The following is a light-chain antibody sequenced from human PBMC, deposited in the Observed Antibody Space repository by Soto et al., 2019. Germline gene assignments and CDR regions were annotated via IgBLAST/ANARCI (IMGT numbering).Light chain of an antibody. CDR1: QSVSSY. V-gene: IGKV3-11*01. Sequence: EIVLTQSPATLSLSPGERATLSCRASQSVSSYLAWYQQKPGQAPRLLIYDASNMATGIPARFSGSGSGTDFTLTISSLETEDFAVYYCQQRSNWPPDKYTFGQGTKLEI. J-gene: IGKJ2*01. CDR3: QQRSNWPPDKYT. CDR2: DAS.